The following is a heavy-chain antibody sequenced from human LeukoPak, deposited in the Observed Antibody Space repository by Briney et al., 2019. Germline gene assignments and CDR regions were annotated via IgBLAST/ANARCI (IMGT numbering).Heavy chain of an antibody. D-gene: IGHD3-10*01. Sequence: GASVKVSCKASGYTFTSYGISWVRQAPGQGLEWMGWINADNGNTRYAQKLQGRVTMTTDTSTTTAYMDLRSLRSDDTAVYYRARDADGSGTLLDYWGQGTLVTVSS. CDR3: ARDADGSGTLLDY. CDR2: INADNGNT. J-gene: IGHJ4*02. V-gene: IGHV1-18*01. CDR1: GYTFTSYG.